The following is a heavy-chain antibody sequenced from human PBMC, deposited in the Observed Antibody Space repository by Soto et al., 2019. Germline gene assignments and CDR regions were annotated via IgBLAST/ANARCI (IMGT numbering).Heavy chain of an antibody. CDR2: IIPASDTE. D-gene: IGHD5-18*01. CDR1: GGTFGTYG. J-gene: IGHJ6*02. Sequence: QVHLVQSGAEVKKPGSSVNISCKASGGTFGTYGLNWVRQFPGQGLEWMGGIIPASDTENYAQKFQGRVTLTADKTTNIPHMQKNSLTSDDPAVTYCATALTAGTYYNYGLDVWGQGTTVTVS. V-gene: IGHV1-69*14. CDR3: ATALTAGTYYNYGLDV.